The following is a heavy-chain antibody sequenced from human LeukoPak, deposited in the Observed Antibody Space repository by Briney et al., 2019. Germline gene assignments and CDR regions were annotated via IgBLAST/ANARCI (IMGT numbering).Heavy chain of an antibody. J-gene: IGHJ3*01. V-gene: IGHV3-23*01. CDR2: ISCSGGST. CDR1: GFTFSNYV. D-gene: IGHD3-3*01. CDR3: ASSYDFWSAYDF. Sequence: GGSLRLSCAASGFTFSNYVMTWVRQAPGKGLEWVSGISCSGGSTYYADSVKGRITICRDSTESTLYLQMNSLRAEDTALYYCASSYDFWSAYDFWGQGTMVTVSS.